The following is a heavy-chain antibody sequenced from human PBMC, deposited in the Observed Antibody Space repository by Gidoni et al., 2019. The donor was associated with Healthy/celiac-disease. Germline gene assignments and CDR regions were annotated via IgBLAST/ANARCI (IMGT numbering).Heavy chain of an antibody. V-gene: IGHV1-46*01. Sequence: QVQLVQSGAEVKKPGASVKVSCKASGYTFTRYYMHWVRQAPGQGLEWMGIINPSGGRTSYAQKFQGRVTMTRDTSTSTVYMELSSLRSEDTAVYYCARRGYCSSTSCYTIRRYYYGMDVWGQGTTVTVSS. CDR2: INPSGGRT. J-gene: IGHJ6*02. D-gene: IGHD2-2*02. CDR3: ARRGYCSSTSCYTIRRYYYGMDV. CDR1: GYTFTRYY.